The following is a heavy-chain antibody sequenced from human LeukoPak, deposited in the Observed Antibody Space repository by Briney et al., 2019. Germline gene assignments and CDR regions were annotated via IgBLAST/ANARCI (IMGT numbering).Heavy chain of an antibody. D-gene: IGHD3-10*01. J-gene: IGHJ4*02. Sequence: SQTLSLTCTVSGDSISSYYWSWTRQPPGKGLEWIGYIYYSGSTNYNPSLKSRVTISVDTSKNQFSLKLSSVTAADTGVYYCARHYPYGSGSYSPFYFDYWGQGTLVTVSS. CDR3: ARHYPYGSGSYSPFYFDY. V-gene: IGHV4-59*08. CDR2: IYYSGST. CDR1: GDSISSYY.